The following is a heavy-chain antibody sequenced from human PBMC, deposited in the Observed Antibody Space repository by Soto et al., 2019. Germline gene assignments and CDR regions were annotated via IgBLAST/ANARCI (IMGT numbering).Heavy chain of an antibody. Sequence: GGSLRLSCAASGFTFSSNYMSWVRQAPGKGLEWVSVIYSGGSTYYADSVKGRFTISRANSKNTLYLQMNSLRAEDTAVYYCARDGSLGYCSGGSCYYYYGMDVWGQGTTVTVSS. CDR3: ARDGSLGYCSGGSCYYYYGMDV. CDR2: IYSGGST. D-gene: IGHD2-15*01. V-gene: IGHV3-66*01. CDR1: GFTFSSNY. J-gene: IGHJ6*02.